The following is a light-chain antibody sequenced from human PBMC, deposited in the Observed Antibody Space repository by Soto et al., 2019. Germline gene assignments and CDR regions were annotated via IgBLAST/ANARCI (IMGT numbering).Light chain of an antibody. CDR2: DAS. V-gene: IGKV1-5*01. CDR3: QQYNSLWT. J-gene: IGKJ1*01. CDR1: QSISSW. Sequence: DIQMTQSPSTLSASVGDRVTITCRASQSISSWLAWYQQKPGKAPKLLIYDASSLESGVPSRFRGSGSGTEFTLTISSLQPDDFATYYCQQYNSLWTFGQGTKVEIK.